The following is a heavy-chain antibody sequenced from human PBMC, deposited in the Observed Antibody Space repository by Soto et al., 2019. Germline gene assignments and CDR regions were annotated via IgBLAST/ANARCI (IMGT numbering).Heavy chain of an antibody. CDR1: GFTFSGSD. J-gene: IGHJ4*02. CDR2: IRSKANSYAT. CDR3: TDSGSFC. Sequence: EVQLVESGGGLVQPGGSLKLSCAASGFTFSGSDMHWVRQASGKGLEWVGRIRSKANSYATAYAASVKGRFTISRDDSKNTAYLQMNSLKPEDTAVYYCTDSGSFCWGQGTLVTVSS. D-gene: IGHD1-26*01. V-gene: IGHV3-73*02.